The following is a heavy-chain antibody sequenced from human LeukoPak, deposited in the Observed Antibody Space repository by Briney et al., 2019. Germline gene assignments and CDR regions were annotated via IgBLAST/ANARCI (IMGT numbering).Heavy chain of an antibody. CDR3: ARGNLVSSRTPFDY. J-gene: IGHJ4*02. V-gene: IGHV1-18*01. CDR1: GHTFTSYG. Sequence: ASVKVSCKASGHTFTSYGISWVRQAPGQGLEWMGWISAYNGNTNYAQKLQGRVTMTTDTSTSTAYMELRSLRSDDTAVYYCARGNLVSSRTPFDYWGQGTLVTVSS. D-gene: IGHD6-13*01. CDR2: ISAYNGNT.